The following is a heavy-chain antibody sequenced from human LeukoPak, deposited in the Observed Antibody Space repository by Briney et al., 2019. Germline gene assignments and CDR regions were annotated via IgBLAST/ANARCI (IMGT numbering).Heavy chain of an antibody. CDR2: ISGSGGST. CDR3: AKDLAYCGGDCYSPFDY. CDR1: GFTFSSYA. D-gene: IGHD2-21*01. V-gene: IGHV3-23*01. Sequence: AGGSLRLSYAASGFTFSSYAMSWVRQAPGKGLEWVSAISGSGGSTYYADSVKGRFTISRDNSKNTLYLQMNSLRAEDTAVYYCAKDLAYCGGDCYSPFDYWGQGTLVTASS. J-gene: IGHJ4*02.